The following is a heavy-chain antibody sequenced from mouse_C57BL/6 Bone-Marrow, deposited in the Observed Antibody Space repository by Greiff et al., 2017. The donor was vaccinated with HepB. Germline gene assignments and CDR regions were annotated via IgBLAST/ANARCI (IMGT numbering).Heavy chain of an antibody. Sequence: VQLQQSGAELVRPGASVKLSCTASGFNIKDDYMHWVKQRPEQGLEWIGWIDPENGDTEYASKFQGKATITADTSSNTAYLQLSSLTSEDTAVYYCTTHCYGSSYGYWGQGTTLTVSS. CDR2: IDPENGDT. J-gene: IGHJ2*01. CDR1: GFNIKDDY. D-gene: IGHD1-1*01. V-gene: IGHV14-4*01. CDR3: TTHCYGSSYGY.